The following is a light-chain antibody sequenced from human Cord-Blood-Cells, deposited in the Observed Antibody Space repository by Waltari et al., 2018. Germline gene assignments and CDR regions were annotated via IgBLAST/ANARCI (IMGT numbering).Light chain of an antibody. V-gene: IGKV3-20*01. CDR1: QSVSSSY. J-gene: IGKJ2*03. Sequence: EIVLTQSPGTLSLSPGEIATLSCRASQSVSSSYLAWYQQKPGQAPRLLIYGAYSRATGIPDRFRGSGSGTDFTLTISRLEPADFAVYYCQQYGSSPYRFGQGTKLEIK. CDR3: QQYGSSPYR. CDR2: GAY.